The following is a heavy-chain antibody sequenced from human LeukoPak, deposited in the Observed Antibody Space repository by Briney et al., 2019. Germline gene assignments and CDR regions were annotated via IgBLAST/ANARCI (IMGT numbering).Heavy chain of an antibody. V-gene: IGHV4-34*01. CDR3: ARGLLRTYDYVWGSYRPYYYYYGMDV. Sequence: SETLSLTYAVYGGSFSGYYWSWIRQPPGKGLEWIEEINHSGTTNYNPSLKSRVTISVGTSKNQFSLKLSSVTAADTAVYYCARGLLRTYDYVWGSYRPYYYYYGMDVWGKGTTVTVSS. CDR1: GGSFSGYY. D-gene: IGHD3-16*02. CDR2: INHSGTT. J-gene: IGHJ6*04.